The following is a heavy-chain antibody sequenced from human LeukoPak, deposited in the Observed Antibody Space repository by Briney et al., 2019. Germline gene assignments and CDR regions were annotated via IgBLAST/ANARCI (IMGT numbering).Heavy chain of an antibody. CDR3: AKLAPVAVKYYFDY. CDR2: IYSGDSHV. D-gene: IGHD6-19*01. V-gene: IGHV5-51*01. Sequence: GESLKISRKGFGYSFTTNWIGWVRQMPGKGLEVMVVIYSGDSHVRYSPSFQGQVTISVDKSISTAYLQWSSLKASDTAMYYCAKLAPVAVKYYFDYWGQGTLVTVSS. J-gene: IGHJ4*02. CDR1: GYSFTTNW.